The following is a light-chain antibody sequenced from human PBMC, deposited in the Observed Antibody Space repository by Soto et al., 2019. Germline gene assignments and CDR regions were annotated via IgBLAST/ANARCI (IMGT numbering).Light chain of an antibody. J-gene: IGLJ3*02. CDR1: SSNIGSNT. Sequence: QLVLTQPPSASGTPGQRVTISCSGSSSNIGSNTVNWYQHLPGTAPKLLIYSNNQRPSGVPDRFSGSKSGTSASLAISGLQSEDEADYYCAAWADSLNGWVFGGGTKLTVL. V-gene: IGLV1-44*01. CDR3: AAWADSLNGWV. CDR2: SNN.